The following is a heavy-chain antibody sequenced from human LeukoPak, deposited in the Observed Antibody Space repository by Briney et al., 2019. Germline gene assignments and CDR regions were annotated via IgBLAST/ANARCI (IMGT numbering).Heavy chain of an antibody. J-gene: IGHJ4*02. CDR1: GFTFSSSS. Sequence: GGSLRLSCAASGFTFSSSSMNWVRQAPGKGLEWVSAISGSGGSTYYADSVKGRFTISRDNSKNTLYLQMNSLRAEDTAVYYCAKVGLGTDYGGKRPFDYWGQGTLVTVSS. CDR2: ISGSGGST. V-gene: IGHV3-23*01. D-gene: IGHD4-23*01. CDR3: AKVGLGTDYGGKRPFDY.